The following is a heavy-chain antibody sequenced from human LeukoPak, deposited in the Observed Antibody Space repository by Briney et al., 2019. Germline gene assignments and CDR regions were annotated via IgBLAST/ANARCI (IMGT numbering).Heavy chain of an antibody. D-gene: IGHD2-15*01. V-gene: IGHV3-48*01. Sequence: GGSLRLSCAASGFTFSSYSMNWVRQAPGKGLEWVSYISSSSSTVYYADSVKGRFTISRDNAKNSLYLQMNSLRAEDTAVYYCARDQCSGGSWGYYYYYGMDVWGQGTTVTVSS. J-gene: IGHJ6*02. CDR3: ARDQCSGGSWGYYYYYGMDV. CDR1: GFTFSSYS. CDR2: ISSSSSTV.